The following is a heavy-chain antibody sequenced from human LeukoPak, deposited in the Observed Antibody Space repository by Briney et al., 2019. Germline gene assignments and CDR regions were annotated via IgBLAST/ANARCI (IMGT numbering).Heavy chain of an antibody. J-gene: IGHJ4*02. Sequence: GGSLRLSCAASGFTFSSYGMHWVRQAPGKGLEWVAVISYDGSNKYYADSVKGRFTISRDNSKNTLYLQMNSLRAEDTAVYYCAKWRERGYSYGYPPSYFDYWGQGTLVTVSS. CDR3: AKWRERGYSYGYPPSYFDY. V-gene: IGHV3-30*18. CDR2: ISYDGSNK. CDR1: GFTFSSYG. D-gene: IGHD5-18*01.